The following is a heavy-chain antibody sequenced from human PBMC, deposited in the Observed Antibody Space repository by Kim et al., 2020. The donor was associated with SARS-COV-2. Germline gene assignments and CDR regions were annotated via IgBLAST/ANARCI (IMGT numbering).Heavy chain of an antibody. D-gene: IGHD4-17*01. CDR2: IYYSGST. J-gene: IGHJ4*02. CDR1: GGSISSSSYY. V-gene: IGHV4-39*01. CDR3: ARHRRHLRAWDY. Sequence: SETLSLTCTVSGGSISSSSYYWGWIRQPPGKGLEWIGSIYYSGSTYYNPSLKSRVTISVDTSKNQFSLKLSSVTAADTAVYYCARHRRHLRAWDYWGQGTLVTVSS.